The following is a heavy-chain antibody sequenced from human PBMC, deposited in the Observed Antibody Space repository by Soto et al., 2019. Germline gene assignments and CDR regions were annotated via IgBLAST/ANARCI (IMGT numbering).Heavy chain of an antibody. CDR3: ARGEWELPDYYYYGMDG. CDR1: GFTFSSYW. V-gene: IGHV3-74*01. D-gene: IGHD1-26*01. CDR2: INSDGSST. J-gene: IGHJ6*02. Sequence: EVQLVESGGGLVQPGGSLRLSCAASGFTFSSYWMHWVRQAPGKGLVWVSRINSDGSSTSYADSVKGRFTITRDNAKNTLYLQMNSVRAEDTAVYYCARGEWELPDYYYYGMDGWGQGTTVTVSS.